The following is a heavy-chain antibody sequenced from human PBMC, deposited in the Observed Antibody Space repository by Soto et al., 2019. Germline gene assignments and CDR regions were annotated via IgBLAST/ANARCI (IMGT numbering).Heavy chain of an antibody. J-gene: IGHJ3*02. CDR1: GFTFDDYA. D-gene: IGHD1-1*01. V-gene: IGHV3-9*01. CDR3: AKDMGSGTGTPLIAFDI. Sequence: EVQLVESGGGLVQPGRSLRLSCAASGFTFDDYAMHWVRQAPGKGLEWVSGISWNSGSIGYADSVKGRFTISRDNAKNSLYLQMNSLRAEDTALYYCAKDMGSGTGTPLIAFDIWGQGTMVTVSS. CDR2: ISWNSGSI.